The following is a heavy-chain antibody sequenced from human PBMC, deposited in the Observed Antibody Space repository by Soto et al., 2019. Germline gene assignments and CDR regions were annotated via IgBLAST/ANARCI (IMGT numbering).Heavy chain of an antibody. CDR3: AEWGGGYYNHDAFDI. Sequence: SVKVSCKASGFTFTSPAVQWVRQARGQRLEWIGWIVVGSGNTNYAQKFQERVTITRDMSTSTAYMELGSLRSEDTAVYYCAEWGGGYYNHDAFDIWGQGTMVTVSS. CDR2: IVVGSGNT. J-gene: IGHJ3*02. CDR1: GFTFTSPA. V-gene: IGHV1-58*01. D-gene: IGHD3-22*01.